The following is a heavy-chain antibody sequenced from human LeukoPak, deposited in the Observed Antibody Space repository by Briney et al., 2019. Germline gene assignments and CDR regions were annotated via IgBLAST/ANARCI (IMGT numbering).Heavy chain of an antibody. CDR1: GITFSNHG. V-gene: IGHV4-59*08. D-gene: IGHD2-8*02. J-gene: IGHJ4*02. CDR3: ARGYWFYFDY. Sequence: GSLRLSCALSGITFSNHGMNWVRQAPGKGLEWIGYIYYSGSTNYNPSLKSRVTISVDTSKNQFSLKLSSVTAADTAVYYCARGYWFYFDYWGRGTLVTVSS. CDR2: IYYSGST.